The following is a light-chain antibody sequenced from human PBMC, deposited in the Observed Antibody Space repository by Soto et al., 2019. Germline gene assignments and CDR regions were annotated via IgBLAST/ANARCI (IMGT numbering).Light chain of an antibody. Sequence: EIVLTQSPATLSVSPGERVTLFCRASQSVEINLAWYQQKPGQAPRLLIYGASTRATDMPGTLSGRGSETEFTLTISSLRPEDFAVYYCQHYRSLPRTFGQGTKVEIK. CDR2: GAS. V-gene: IGKV3-15*01. J-gene: IGKJ1*01. CDR3: QHYRSLPRT. CDR1: QSVEIN.